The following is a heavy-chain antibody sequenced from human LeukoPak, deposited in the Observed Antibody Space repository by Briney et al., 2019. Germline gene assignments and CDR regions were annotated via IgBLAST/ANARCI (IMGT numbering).Heavy chain of an antibody. V-gene: IGHV4-61*01. J-gene: IGHJ4*02. D-gene: IGHD6-19*01. CDR3: ARLSSSGWFTFDY. Sequence: ETLSLTCTVSGGSVSSSSYYWSWIRQPPGKGLEWIGYIYYSGSTNYNPSLKSRVTISVDTSKNQFSLKLSSVTAADTAVYYCARLSSSGWFTFDYWGQGTLVTVSS. CDR2: IYYSGST. CDR1: GGSVSSSSYY.